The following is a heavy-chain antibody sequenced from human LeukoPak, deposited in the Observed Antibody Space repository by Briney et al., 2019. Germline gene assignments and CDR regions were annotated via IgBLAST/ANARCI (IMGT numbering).Heavy chain of an antibody. CDR1: GFTFSSYA. CDR3: AKDSSIAARLTTNYFDY. J-gene: IGHJ4*02. V-gene: IGHV3-23*01. Sequence: PGGSLRLSCAASGFTFSSYAMSWVRQAPGKGLEWVSAISGSGGSTYYADSAKGRFTISRDNSKNTLYLQMNSLRAEDTAVYYCAKDSSIAARLTTNYFDYWGQGTLVTVSS. CDR2: ISGSGGST. D-gene: IGHD6-6*01.